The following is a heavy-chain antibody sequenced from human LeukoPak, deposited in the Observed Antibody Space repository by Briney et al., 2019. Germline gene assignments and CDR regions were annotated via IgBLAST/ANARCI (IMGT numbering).Heavy chain of an antibody. Sequence: SETLSLTCTVSGGSISGSTYYWVWIRQPPGKGLEWIGSIYYTGNTYYNPSLKGRVTISVDTSKNQFSLKLSSVTAADTAVYYCARHRSVAAGLNFDPWGQGTLVTVSS. CDR1: GGSISGSTYY. CDR3: ARHRSVAAGLNFDP. CDR2: IYYTGNT. D-gene: IGHD6-13*01. J-gene: IGHJ5*02. V-gene: IGHV4-39*01.